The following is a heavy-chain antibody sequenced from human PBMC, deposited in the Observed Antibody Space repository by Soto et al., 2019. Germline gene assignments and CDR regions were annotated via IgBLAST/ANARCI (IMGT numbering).Heavy chain of an antibody. CDR2: IKTKSEGVTT. V-gene: IGHV3-15*01. Sequence: VQLVESGGGLVKPGGSLRLSCAASGFTFINAWMTWVRQAPGKGLEWLGRIKTKSEGVTTDYAAPVKGRFTISRDDSKNTLYLQMNSLKTEDTAVYYCTTVGRYFDWAFDNWGQGTLVTVSS. J-gene: IGHJ4*02. CDR3: TTVGRYFDWAFDN. CDR1: GFTFINAW. D-gene: IGHD3-9*01.